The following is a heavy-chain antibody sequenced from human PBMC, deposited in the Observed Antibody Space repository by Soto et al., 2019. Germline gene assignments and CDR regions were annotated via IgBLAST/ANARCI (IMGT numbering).Heavy chain of an antibody. Sequence: EVQLVESGGGLVKPGGSLRLSCAASGFTFSNYTMNWVRQAPGKGLAWVSSISSSSSYIYYPDSVKGRFSISRDNAKNSLYLQMNSLRVEDTAVYYCARGGSAYRVLTGYYYFYAMDVWGQGITVTVSS. J-gene: IGHJ6*02. CDR3: ARGGSAYRVLTGYYYFYAMDV. D-gene: IGHD3-9*01. V-gene: IGHV3-21*01. CDR2: ISSSSSYI. CDR1: GFTFSNYT.